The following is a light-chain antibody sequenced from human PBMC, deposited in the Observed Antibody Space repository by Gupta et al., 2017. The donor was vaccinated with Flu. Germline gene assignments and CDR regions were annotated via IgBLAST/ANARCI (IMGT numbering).Light chain of an antibody. CDR2: DAS. J-gene: IGKJ4*01. Sequence: PDTLSLSPGYRATLSCRASQSVDSYLVWYQQKPGQAPRLLISDASNRATGIPARFSGSGSGTDFTLTIGSLEPEDFAVYYCQQRSNWPPTFGGGTKVEIK. V-gene: IGKV3-11*01. CDR1: QSVDSY. CDR3: QQRSNWPPT.